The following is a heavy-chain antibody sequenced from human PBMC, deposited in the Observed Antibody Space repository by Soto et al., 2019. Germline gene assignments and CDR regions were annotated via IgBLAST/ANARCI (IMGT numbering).Heavy chain of an antibody. CDR3: TGIVVATTHDY. CDR1: GGSISSSSYY. D-gene: IGHD3-22*01. V-gene: IGHV4-39*01. Sequence: SETLSLTCTVSGGSISSSSYYWGWIRQPPGKGLEWIGSIYYSGSTYYNPSLKSRVTISVDTSKNQFSLKLSSVTAADTAVYYCTGIVVATTHDYWGQGTLVTVSS. J-gene: IGHJ4*02. CDR2: IYYSGST.